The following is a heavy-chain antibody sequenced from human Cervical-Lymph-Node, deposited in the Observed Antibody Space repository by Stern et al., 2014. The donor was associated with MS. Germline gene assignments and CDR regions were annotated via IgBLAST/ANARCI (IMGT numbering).Heavy chain of an antibody. V-gene: IGHV3-13*01. D-gene: IGHD6-13*01. Sequence: EVQLEESGGGLVQPGGSLRLSCAASGFTFTTYAVHWVRQHTGKGLEWVSSIGTAGDTYYPGSVKGRFTISRDNAKNSLYLQMNSLRAGDTAVYYCARSLGSSSWYKGWYLDLWGRGTLVTVSS. CDR2: IGTAGDT. CDR1: GFTFTTYA. CDR3: ARSLGSSSWYKGWYLDL. J-gene: IGHJ2*01.